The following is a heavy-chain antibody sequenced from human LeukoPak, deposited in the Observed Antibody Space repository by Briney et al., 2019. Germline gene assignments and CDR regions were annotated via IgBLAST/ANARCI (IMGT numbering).Heavy chain of an antibody. CDR1: GGSISSSSYY. J-gene: IGHJ6*03. CDR2: IYYSGST. D-gene: IGHD2-8*01. Sequence: VKPSETLSLTCTVSGGSISSSSYYWGWVRQPPGKGLEWIGSIYYSGSTYYNPSLKSRVTISVDTSKNQFSLKLSSVTAADTAVYYCARLRRGSEVLMVYAPHYYYYMDVWGKGTTVTVSS. CDR3: ARLRRGSEVLMVYAPHYYYYMDV. V-gene: IGHV4-39*01.